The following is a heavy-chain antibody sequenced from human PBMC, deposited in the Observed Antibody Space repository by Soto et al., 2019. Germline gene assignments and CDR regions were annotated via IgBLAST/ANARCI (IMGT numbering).Heavy chain of an antibody. CDR3: AGWKDYSFDY. J-gene: IGHJ4*02. V-gene: IGHV6-1*01. CDR2: TYYRSKWYN. CDR1: VDSVSSNSVA. Sequence: PSQTLSRTCAISVDSVSSNSVAWNWIRQSPSRGLEWLGRTYYRSKWYNDYAVSVKSRITINPDTSKNQFSLQLNSVTPEDTAVYYCAGWKDYSFDYWGQGTLVTVSS. D-gene: IGHD1-1*01.